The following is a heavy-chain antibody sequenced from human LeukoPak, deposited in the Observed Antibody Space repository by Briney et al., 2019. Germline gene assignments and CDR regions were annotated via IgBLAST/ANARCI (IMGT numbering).Heavy chain of an antibody. D-gene: IGHD4-17*01. CDR2: INPNSGGT. V-gene: IGHV1-2*02. Sequence: GASVKVSCKASGYTFTGYYMHWVRQAPGQGLEWMGWINPNSGGTNYAQKFQGRVTMTRDTSISTAYMELSRLRSDDTAVYYCARLAYDYGDYDPFFFDYWGQGTLVTVSS. CDR3: ARLAYDYGDYDPFFFDY. CDR1: GYTFTGYY. J-gene: IGHJ4*02.